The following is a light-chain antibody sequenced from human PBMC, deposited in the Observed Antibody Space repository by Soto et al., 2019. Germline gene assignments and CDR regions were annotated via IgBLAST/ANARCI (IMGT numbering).Light chain of an antibody. V-gene: IGKV1-5*03. CDR3: QQYHRYPLT. Sequence: DIPMTQSPSTLSASVGDRVTITCRASQSISSWLAWYQQKPGKAPKLLLYKASSLESGVPSRFSGSGSRTEFTLTISSLQPDDFATYYCQQYHRYPLTFGGGTKVESK. CDR1: QSISSW. CDR2: KAS. J-gene: IGKJ4*01.